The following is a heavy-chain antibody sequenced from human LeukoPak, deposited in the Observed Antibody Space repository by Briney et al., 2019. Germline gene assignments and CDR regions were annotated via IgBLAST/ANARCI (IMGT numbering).Heavy chain of an antibody. J-gene: IGHJ4*02. CDR2: ISGSGGST. CDR3: AKDHDYGDYVLDY. Sequence: GGSLRLSCAASGFTFSSYAMSWVRQAPGKGLEWVSAISGSGGSTYYADSVKGRFTISRDNYKNTLYLQMNSLRADDTAVYYCAKDHDYGDYVLDYWGQGTLVTVSS. CDR1: GFTFSSYA. D-gene: IGHD4-17*01. V-gene: IGHV3-23*01.